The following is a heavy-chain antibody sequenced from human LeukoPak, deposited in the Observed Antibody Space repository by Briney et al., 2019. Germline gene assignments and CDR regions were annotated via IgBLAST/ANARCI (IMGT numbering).Heavy chain of an antibody. Sequence: GGSLRLSCAASGFTFSSYSMNWVRQAPGKGLEWVSSISRTNSYMKYADSVKGRFTISRDNAKNLLYLRMNSLRAEDTAVYYCARKDYGDWGLGYWGQGTLITVSS. CDR2: ISRTNSYM. CDR1: GFTFSSYS. V-gene: IGHV3-21*01. CDR3: ARKDYGDWGLGY. J-gene: IGHJ4*02. D-gene: IGHD4-17*01.